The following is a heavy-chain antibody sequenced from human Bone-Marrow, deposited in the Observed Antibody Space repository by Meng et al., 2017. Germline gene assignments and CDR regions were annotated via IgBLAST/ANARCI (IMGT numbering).Heavy chain of an antibody. J-gene: IGHJ6*02. D-gene: IGHD4-17*01. CDR3: ARDTATVTITSPGNSYSGMDV. CDR2: IWYDGSNK. V-gene: IGHV3-33*01. CDR1: GFTFSSYG. Sequence: GESLKISCAASGFTFSSYGMHWVRQAPGKGLEWVTVIWYDGSNKYYADSVKGRFTISRDNSKNTLYLQMTSLRAEDTAVYYCARDTATVTITSPGNSYSGMDVWGQGTTFTVSS.